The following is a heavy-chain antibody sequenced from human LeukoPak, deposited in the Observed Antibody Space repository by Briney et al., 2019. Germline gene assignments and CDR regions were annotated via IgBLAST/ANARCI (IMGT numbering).Heavy chain of an antibody. D-gene: IGHD3-10*01. CDR2: ISGSGGST. V-gene: IGHV3-23*01. CDR1: GFTFSSYA. CDR3: AKDRKWFGELANDAFDI. J-gene: IGHJ3*02. Sequence: GGSLRLSCAASGFTFSSYAMSWVRQAPGKGLEWVPAISGSGGSTYYADSVKGRFTISRDNSKNTLYLQMNSLRAEDTAAYYCAKDRKWFGELANDAFDIWGQGTMVTVSS.